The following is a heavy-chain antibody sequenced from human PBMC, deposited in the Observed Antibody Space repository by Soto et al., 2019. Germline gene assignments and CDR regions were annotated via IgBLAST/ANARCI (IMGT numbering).Heavy chain of an antibody. CDR1: GYTFTSYG. CDR3: ARALLNDYADPHAFDI. D-gene: IGHD4-17*01. V-gene: IGHV1-18*01. Sequence: GASVKVSCKASGYTFTSYGINWVRQAPGQGLEWMGWISAYNGNTNYAQNLQGRVTMTTDTSTSTAYMELRSLRYDDTAVYYCARALLNDYADPHAFDIWGQGTMVTVSS. CDR2: ISAYNGNT. J-gene: IGHJ3*02.